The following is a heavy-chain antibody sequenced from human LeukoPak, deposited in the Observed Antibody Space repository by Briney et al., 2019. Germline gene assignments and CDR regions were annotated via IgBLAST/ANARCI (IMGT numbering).Heavy chain of an antibody. V-gene: IGHV3-74*01. CDR1: GFTFTSYW. J-gene: IGHJ4*02. Sequence: GGSLRLSCAASGFTFTSYWMHWVRQIPGKGLVWIAHVSPDGRRTDYADSVKGRFTVSRDNTNHILYLQMNSLTADDTAVYYCARVLSYFGSGSYPAYWGQGTLVTVSS. D-gene: IGHD3-10*01. CDR3: ARVLSYFGSGSYPAY. CDR2: VSPDGRRT.